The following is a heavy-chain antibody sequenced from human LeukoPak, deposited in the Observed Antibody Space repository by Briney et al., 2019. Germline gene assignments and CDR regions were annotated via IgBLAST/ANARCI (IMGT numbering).Heavy chain of an antibody. V-gene: IGHV1-58*01. CDR3: AADENCSSTSCYPYAFDI. J-gene: IGHJ3*02. CDR2: IVVSSGKT. Sequence: SVTVSFKASGFTFIITAVKWVRQARGQRQEGIGWIVVSSGKTNNAQKFQERVTITRDRDKSKDYMELRRQRDGDTAVYSCAADENCSSTSCYPYAFDIWGQGTMVTVSS. CDR1: GFTFIITA. D-gene: IGHD2-2*01.